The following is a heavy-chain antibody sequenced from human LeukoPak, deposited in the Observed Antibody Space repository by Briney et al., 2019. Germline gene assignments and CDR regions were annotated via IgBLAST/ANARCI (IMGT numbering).Heavy chain of an antibody. CDR1: GYTFTSYD. J-gene: IGHJ4*02. CDR2: MNPNSGNT. V-gene: IGHV1-8*01. Sequence: ASVKVSCKASGYTFTSYDIHWVRQATGQGLEWMGWMNPNSGNTGYSQKFQGRVTMTRNTSISTAYMELSSLRSDDTAVYYCATSRQIAVAGRSCFDYWGQGTLVTVSS. CDR3: ATSRQIAVAGRSCFDY. D-gene: IGHD6-19*01.